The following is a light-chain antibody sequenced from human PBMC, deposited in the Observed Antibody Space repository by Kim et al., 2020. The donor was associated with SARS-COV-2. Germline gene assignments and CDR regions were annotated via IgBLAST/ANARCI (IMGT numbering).Light chain of an antibody. CDR2: KAS. V-gene: IGKV1-5*03. CDR1: QDVRKD. J-gene: IGKJ4*01. CDR3: QHYYKYPLT. Sequence: DIQMTQSPSTLSASVGDRVTITCRASQDVRKDLAWYQQKPGKAPRLLIYKASTLEGGVPSRFSGSGSGTEFTLTVASLQPDDFATYYCQHYYKYPLTFGGGTKVEIK.